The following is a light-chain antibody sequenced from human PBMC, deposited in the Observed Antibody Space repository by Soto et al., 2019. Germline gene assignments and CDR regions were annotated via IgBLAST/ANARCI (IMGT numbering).Light chain of an antibody. J-gene: IGLJ3*02. CDR1: SSNLGAGYD. Sequence: QSVLTQPPSVSRAPGQRVTLSCTGNSSNLGAGYDVHWYQQLPGAAPKLVIFGNRNRPSGVPERFFGSKSGTSASLAITGRQAEEEADYYCQAYDYSLTASVFGGGTKLTVL. CDR2: GNR. V-gene: IGLV1-40*01. CDR3: QAYDYSLTASV.